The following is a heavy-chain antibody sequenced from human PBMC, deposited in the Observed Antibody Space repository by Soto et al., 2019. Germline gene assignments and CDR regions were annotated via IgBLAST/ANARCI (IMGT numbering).Heavy chain of an antibody. CDR3: ASGRGYDILTGYYPYFDS. CDR2: INAGNGNT. D-gene: IGHD3-9*01. V-gene: IGHV1-3*01. J-gene: IGHJ4*02. Sequence: ASVKVSCKASGYTFTSYAMHWVRQAPGQRLEWMGWINAGNGNTKYSQKFQGRVTITRDTSASTAYMELSSLRSEDTAVYYCASGRGYDILTGYYPYFDSWGQGALVTVSS. CDR1: GYTFTSYA.